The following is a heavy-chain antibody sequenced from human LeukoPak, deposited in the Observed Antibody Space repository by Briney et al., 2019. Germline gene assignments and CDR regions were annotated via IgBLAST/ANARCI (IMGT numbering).Heavy chain of an antibody. CDR1: GGSISSSSYY. CDR3: ARVSVEMATIEN. D-gene: IGHD5-24*01. Sequence: SETLSLTCTVSGGSISSSSYYWGWIRQPPGKGLEWIGSMYSSGSTYYNPSLTSRVIISVDTSKNQFSLKLSSVIAADTALYYCARVSVEMATIENWGQGTLVTVSS. V-gene: IGHV4-39*01. CDR2: MYSSGST. J-gene: IGHJ4*02.